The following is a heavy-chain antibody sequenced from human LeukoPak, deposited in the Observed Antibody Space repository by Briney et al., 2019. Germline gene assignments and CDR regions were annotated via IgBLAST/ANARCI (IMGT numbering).Heavy chain of an antibody. CDR1: GGSISSSNW. V-gene: IGHV4-4*02. Sequence: SGTLSLTCAVSGGSISSSNWWSWVRQPPGKGLEWIGEIYHSGSTNYNPSLKSRVTISVDKSKNQFSLKLSSVTAAYTAVYYCARDSPYYYGSGSYYKEHWFDPWGQGTLVTVSS. CDR2: IYHSGST. J-gene: IGHJ5*02. D-gene: IGHD3-10*01. CDR3: ARDSPYYYGSGSYYKEHWFDP.